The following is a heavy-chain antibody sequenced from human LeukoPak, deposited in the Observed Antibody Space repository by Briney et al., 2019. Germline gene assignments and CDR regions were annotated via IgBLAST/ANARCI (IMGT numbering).Heavy chain of an antibody. CDR3: ARLTYYGSGSYYYFDF. CDR2: IYTSGST. J-gene: IGHJ4*02. D-gene: IGHD3-10*01. Sequence: SETLSLTCTVSGGSLSGYYWSWVRQPAGKGLGWIGRIYTSGSTNYHPSLKSGVTMSVETSKNQFSLKLSSVTAADTAVYFCARLTYYGSGSYYYFDFWGQGTLVTVSS. CDR1: GGSLSGYY. V-gene: IGHV4-4*07.